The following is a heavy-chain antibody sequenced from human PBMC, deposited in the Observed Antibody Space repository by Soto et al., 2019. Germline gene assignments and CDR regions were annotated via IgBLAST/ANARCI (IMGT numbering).Heavy chain of an antibody. V-gene: IGHV4-38-2*02. CDR2: IHHSGTT. CDR3: ARDSSGYSWFDP. CDR1: GFSISSGYF. D-gene: IGHD3-22*01. J-gene: IGHJ5*02. Sequence: ASETLSLTCAASGFSISSGYFWGWIRQPPGKGPEWLGSIHHSGTTYYNPSVKGRVTISVDTSKNQFSLKMSSVTATDTAVYYCARDSSGYSWFDPWGQGTLVTVSS.